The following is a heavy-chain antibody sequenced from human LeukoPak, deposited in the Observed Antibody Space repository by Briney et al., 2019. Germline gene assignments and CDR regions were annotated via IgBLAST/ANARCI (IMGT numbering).Heavy chain of an antibody. CDR1: GFTFSSYA. V-gene: IGHV3-23*01. Sequence: GGSLRLSCAASGFTFSSYAMSWVRQAPGRGLEWVSAISGSGGSTYYADSVKGRFTISRDNSKNTLYLQMNSLRAEDTAVYYCAKLESGSYEYYFDYWGQGTLVTVSS. CDR3: AKLESGSYEYYFDY. D-gene: IGHD1-26*01. J-gene: IGHJ4*02. CDR2: ISGSGGST.